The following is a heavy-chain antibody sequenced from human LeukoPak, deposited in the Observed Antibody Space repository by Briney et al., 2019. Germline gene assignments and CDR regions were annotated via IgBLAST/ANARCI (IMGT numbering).Heavy chain of an antibody. D-gene: IGHD4-17*01. Sequence: SETLSLTCTVSGGSISSYYWSWIRQPPGKGLEWIGYIYYSGSTNYKPSLKSRVTISVDTSKNQFSLKLSSVTAADTAVYYCAREGNPMTTVTTSWFDPWGQGTLVTVSS. CDR2: IYYSGST. J-gene: IGHJ5*02. V-gene: IGHV4-59*12. CDR1: GGSISSYY. CDR3: AREGNPMTTVTTSWFDP.